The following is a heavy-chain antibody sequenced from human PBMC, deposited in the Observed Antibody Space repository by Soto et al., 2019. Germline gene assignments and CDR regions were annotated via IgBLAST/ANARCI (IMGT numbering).Heavy chain of an antibody. J-gene: IGHJ4*02. CDR3: AKSRVVVTAALFDY. D-gene: IGHD2-21*02. CDR1: EFIFSTYD. V-gene: IGHV3-30*18. Sequence: GGSLRLSCAASEFIFSTYDMHWVRQAPGKGLEWVASISYDGNNKYYGDSVKGRFTISRDNSKNTVFLQMNSLGPEDTAVYYCAKSRVVVTAALFDYWGQGTLVTVSS. CDR2: ISYDGNNK.